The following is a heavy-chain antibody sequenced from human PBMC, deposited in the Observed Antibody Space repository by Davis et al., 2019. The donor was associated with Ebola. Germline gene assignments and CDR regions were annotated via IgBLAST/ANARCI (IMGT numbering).Heavy chain of an antibody. CDR3: ARVRPGVPFDY. CDR1: GFTFSSYW. J-gene: IGHJ4*02. Sequence: GESLKISCAASGFTFSSYWMSWVRQAPGKGLEWVANIKQDGSEKYYVDSVKGRFTISRDNAKNSLYLQMNSLRAEDTAVYYCARVRPGVPFDYWGQGTLVTVSS. D-gene: IGHD7-27*01. CDR2: IKQDGSEK. V-gene: IGHV3-7*01.